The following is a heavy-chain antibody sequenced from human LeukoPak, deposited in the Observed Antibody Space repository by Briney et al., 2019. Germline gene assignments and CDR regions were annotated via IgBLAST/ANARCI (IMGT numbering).Heavy chain of an antibody. V-gene: IGHV3-33*01. D-gene: IGHD2-2*01. CDR2: IWYDGSNK. Sequence: PGGSLRLSCAASGFTFSSYGMHWVRQAPGKGLEWVAGIWYDGSNKYYADSVKGRFTISRDNSKNTLYLQMNSLRAEDTAVYYCARDLLTAMPFDYWGQGTLVTVSS. J-gene: IGHJ4*02. CDR3: ARDLLTAMPFDY. CDR1: GFTFSSYG.